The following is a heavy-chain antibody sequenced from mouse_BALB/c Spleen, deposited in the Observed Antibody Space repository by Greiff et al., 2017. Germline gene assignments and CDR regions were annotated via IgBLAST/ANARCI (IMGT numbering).Heavy chain of an antibody. CDR2: IDPSDSET. CDR1: GYSFTSYW. Sequence: QVQLQQSGPQLVRPGASVKISCKASGYSFTSYWMHWVKQRPGQGLEWIGMIDPSDSETRLNQKFKDKATLTVDKSSSTAYMQLSSPTSEDSAVYYCARWIHYYGSSSFDYWGQGTTLTVSS. V-gene: IGHV1S126*01. J-gene: IGHJ2*01. CDR3: ARWIHYYGSSSFDY. D-gene: IGHD1-1*01.